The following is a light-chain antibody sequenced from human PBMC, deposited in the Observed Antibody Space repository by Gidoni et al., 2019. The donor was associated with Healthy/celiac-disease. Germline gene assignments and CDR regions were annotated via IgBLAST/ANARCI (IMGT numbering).Light chain of an antibody. CDR2: GAS. V-gene: IGKV3-15*01. J-gene: IGKJ1*01. CDR3: QQYNNWPRWT. Sequence: EIVMTQSPATLSVSPEERATLSCRASQSVSSNLAWYQQKPGQAPRLLIYGASTRATGIPARFSGSGSGTEFTLTISSLQSEDFAVYYCQQYNNWPRWTFXQXTKVEIK. CDR1: QSVSSN.